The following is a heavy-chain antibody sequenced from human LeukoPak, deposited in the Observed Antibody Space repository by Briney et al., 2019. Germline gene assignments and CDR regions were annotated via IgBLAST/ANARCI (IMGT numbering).Heavy chain of an antibody. Sequence: SETLSLTCTVSGGSISSYYWSWIRQPPGKGLEWIGEINHSGSTNYNPSLKSRVTISVDTSKNQFSLKLSSVTAADTAVYYCAREEYDILGYWGQGTLVTVSS. V-gene: IGHV4-34*01. CDR1: GGSISSYY. D-gene: IGHD3-9*01. CDR2: INHSGST. J-gene: IGHJ4*02. CDR3: AREEYDILGY.